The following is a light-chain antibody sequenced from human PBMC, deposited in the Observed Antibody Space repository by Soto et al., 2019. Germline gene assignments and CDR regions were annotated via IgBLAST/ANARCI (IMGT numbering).Light chain of an antibody. Sequence: AVQMSQSPSSLSASVGDRVIITCRASQGIRKDLGWYQQRPGKAPKVLIYGASNLQRGVPMRFSGSGSGTEFTLTITDLKPEDAATYYCLQDYNYPQASFGQGTKVDIK. CDR2: GAS. CDR3: LQDYNYPQAS. J-gene: IGKJ2*01. CDR1: QGIRKD. V-gene: IGKV1-6*01.